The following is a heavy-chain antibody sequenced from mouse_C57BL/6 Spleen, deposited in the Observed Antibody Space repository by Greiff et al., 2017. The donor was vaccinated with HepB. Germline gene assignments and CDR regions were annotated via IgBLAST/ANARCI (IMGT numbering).Heavy chain of an antibody. CDR1: GYAFSSSW. Sequence: QVQLQQSGPELVKPGASVKISCKASGYAFSSSWMNWVKQRPGKGLEWIGRIYPGDGDTNYNGKFKGKATLTADKSSSTAYMQLSSLTSEDSAVYFCAREDYYGSPFDYWGQGTTLTVSS. D-gene: IGHD1-1*01. V-gene: IGHV1-82*01. CDR3: AREDYYGSPFDY. CDR2: IYPGDGDT. J-gene: IGHJ2*01.